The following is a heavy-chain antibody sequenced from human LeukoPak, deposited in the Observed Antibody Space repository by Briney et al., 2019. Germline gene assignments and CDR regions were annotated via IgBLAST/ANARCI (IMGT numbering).Heavy chain of an antibody. Sequence: ASVKVSCKASGYTFTSYDINWVRQATGQGLEWMGWMNPNSGNTGYAQKLQGRVTMTTDTSTSTAYMELRSLGSDDTAVYYCARDRGRPLYSSGNYYYYYGMDVWGQGTTVTVSS. D-gene: IGHD6-19*01. CDR1: GYTFTSYD. CDR3: ARDRGRPLYSSGNYYYYYGMDV. CDR2: MNPNSGNT. V-gene: IGHV1-8*01. J-gene: IGHJ6*02.